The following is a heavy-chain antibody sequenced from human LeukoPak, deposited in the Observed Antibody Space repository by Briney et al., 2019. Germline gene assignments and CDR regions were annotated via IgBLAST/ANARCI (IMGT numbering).Heavy chain of an antibody. D-gene: IGHD5-18*01. V-gene: IGHV4-59*01. Sequence: SETLSLTCTVSGDSISSYYWSWIRQPPGKGLEWIGYIYYSGRTNYNPSLKSRVTISVDTSKNQFSLTLSSVTAADTAVYYCARGQKYRNGYTVTELGSGYFDYWGQGTLVTVSS. CDR2: IYYSGRT. J-gene: IGHJ4*02. CDR3: ARGQKYRNGYTVTELGSGYFDY. CDR1: GDSISSYY.